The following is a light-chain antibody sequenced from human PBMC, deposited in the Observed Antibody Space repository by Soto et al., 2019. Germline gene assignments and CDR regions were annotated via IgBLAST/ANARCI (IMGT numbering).Light chain of an antibody. V-gene: IGKV1-5*01. CDR2: DAS. CDR3: HLGFT. J-gene: IGKJ3*01. CDR1: QSISSW. Sequence: DIQMTQSPSTLSASVGDRVTITCRASQSISSWLAWYQQKPGKAPKLLIYDASSLESGVPSRFSGSGSGTEFTLTISSLQPDDFATYYCHLGFTFGPGTKVDIK.